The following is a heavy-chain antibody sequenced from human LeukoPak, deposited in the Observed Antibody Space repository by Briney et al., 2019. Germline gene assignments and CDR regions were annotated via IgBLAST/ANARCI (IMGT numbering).Heavy chain of an antibody. CDR3: AHKTGYSISWYWFDP. J-gene: IGHJ5*02. Sequence: SGPTLVNPTQTLTLTCTFSGFSLSTYGGGVGWIRQPPGKALEWLAIIYWDDDKRYSPSLKSRLTLTKDTSKNQVVLRMTNMDPVDTATYYCAHKTGYSISWYWFDPWGQGTLVTVSS. CDR1: GFSLSTYGGG. D-gene: IGHD3-3*02. CDR2: IYWDDDK. V-gene: IGHV2-5*02.